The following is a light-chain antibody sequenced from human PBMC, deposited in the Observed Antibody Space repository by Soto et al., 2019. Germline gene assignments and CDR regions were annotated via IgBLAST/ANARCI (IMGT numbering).Light chain of an antibody. J-gene: IGLJ1*01. V-gene: IGLV2-14*01. CDR3: SSFTSSSNPYV. CDR1: SSDVGGYNS. CDR2: DVS. Sequence: QSALTQPASVSGSPGQSITISCTGTSSDVGGYNSVSWYQQHPGKAPKLLIFDVSNRPSGVSNRFSGSKSGNTASLTISGLQAEDEADYYCSSFTSSSNPYVFGTGTTVTVL.